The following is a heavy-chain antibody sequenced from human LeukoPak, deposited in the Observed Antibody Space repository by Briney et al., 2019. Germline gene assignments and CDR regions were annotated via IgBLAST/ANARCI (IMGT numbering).Heavy chain of an antibody. V-gene: IGHV3-7*05. CDR3: VSWGRERNVPLVGVRNF. J-gene: IGHJ4*02. Sequence: GGSLRLSCAASRFTFSNYWMSWVRQAPGKGLEWVAHIKEDGSLISYVDSVKGRFTISRDNAKNSLYLQMNSLGAEDTAVYYCVSWGRERNVPLVGVRNFWGQGTLITVSS. CDR1: RFTFSNYW. CDR2: IKEDGSLI. D-gene: IGHD2-8*02.